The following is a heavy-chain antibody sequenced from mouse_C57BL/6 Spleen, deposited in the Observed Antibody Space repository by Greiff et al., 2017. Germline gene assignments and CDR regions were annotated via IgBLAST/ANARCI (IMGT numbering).Heavy chain of an antibody. Sequence: EVQVVESGGGLVQPGGSLKLSCAASGFTFSDYYMYWVRQTPEKRLEWVAYISNGGGSTYYPDTVKGRFTISRDNAKNTLYLQMSRLKSEDTAMYYCARLYGSSLAWFAYWGQGTLVTVSA. CDR2: ISNGGGST. J-gene: IGHJ3*01. CDR3: ARLYGSSLAWFAY. D-gene: IGHD1-1*01. CDR1: GFTFSDYY. V-gene: IGHV5-12*01.